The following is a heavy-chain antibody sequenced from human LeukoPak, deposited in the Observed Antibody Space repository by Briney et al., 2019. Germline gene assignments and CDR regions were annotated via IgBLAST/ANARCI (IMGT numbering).Heavy chain of an antibody. V-gene: IGHV3-23*01. CDR1: GFTFSRYA. CDR3: ARRAGAYSHPYDY. Sequence: GGSLRLSCAASGFTFSRYAMSWVRQAPGKGLQWVSAISGGRGSTYYADSVKGRFTISRDNSKNTLYLQMNSLRAEDTAVYYCARRAGAYSHPYDYWGQGTLVTVSS. CDR2: ISGGRGST. D-gene: IGHD4/OR15-4a*01. J-gene: IGHJ4*02.